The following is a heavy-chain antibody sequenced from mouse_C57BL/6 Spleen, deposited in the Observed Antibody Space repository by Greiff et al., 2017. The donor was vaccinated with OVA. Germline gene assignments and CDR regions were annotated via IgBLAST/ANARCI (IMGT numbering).Heavy chain of an antibody. Sequence: EVKLMESEGGLVQPGSSMKLSCTASGFTFSDYYMAWVRQVPEKGLEWVANINYDGSSTYYLDSLKSRFIISRDNAKNILYLQMSSLKSEDTATYYCARATLYYFDYWGQGTTLTVSS. J-gene: IGHJ2*01. CDR3: ARATLYYFDY. D-gene: IGHD6-2*01. CDR1: GFTFSDYY. V-gene: IGHV5-16*01. CDR2: INYDGSST.